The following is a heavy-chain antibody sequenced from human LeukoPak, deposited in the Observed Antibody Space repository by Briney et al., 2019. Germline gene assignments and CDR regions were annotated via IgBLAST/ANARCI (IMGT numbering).Heavy chain of an antibody. D-gene: IGHD3-16*01. CDR2: ISSYNGNT. CDR3: ARGADYIWGTYVHFFDY. Sequence: ASVKVSCKASGYTFTSYGISWVRQAPGQGLEWMGWISSYNGNTNYAQKLQGRVTMTTDTSTSTAYMELRSLRSDDTAVYYCARGADYIWGTYVHFFDYWGPGTLVTVSS. V-gene: IGHV1-18*01. J-gene: IGHJ4*02. CDR1: GYTFTSYG.